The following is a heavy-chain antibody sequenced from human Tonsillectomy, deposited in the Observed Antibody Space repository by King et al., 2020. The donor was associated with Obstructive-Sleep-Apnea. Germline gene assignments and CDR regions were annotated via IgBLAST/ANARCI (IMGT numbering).Heavy chain of an antibody. CDR2: IHDRWVT. V-gene: IGHV4-59*01. D-gene: IGHD5/OR15-5a*01. CDR3: ARIVGLHLVDY. CDR1: GGSNSVYD. J-gene: IGHJ4*02. Sequence: VQLQESGPGLVKPSETLSLTRTVSGGSNSVYDLGWIRQPPGTGLGWIGDIHDRWVTNYKPSLKSRVTISVNTSKNQFSLKLSSVTAADTAVYYCARIVGLHLVDYWGQGTLVTVSS.